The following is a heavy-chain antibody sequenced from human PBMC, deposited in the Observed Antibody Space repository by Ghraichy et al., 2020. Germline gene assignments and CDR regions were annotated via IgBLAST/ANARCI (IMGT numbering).Heavy chain of an antibody. CDR2: IYYSGST. Sequence: SETLSLTCTVSRGSISSSGYFWGWIRQPPGKGLEWIGSIYYSGSTYYNPSLKSRVTIPVDTSKNQFSLKLTSVTAADTAVYYCARIVGPTDYFDYWGQGTLVTVSS. J-gene: IGHJ4*02. D-gene: IGHD1-26*01. V-gene: IGHV4-39*01. CDR1: RGSISSSGYF. CDR3: ARIVGPTDYFDY.